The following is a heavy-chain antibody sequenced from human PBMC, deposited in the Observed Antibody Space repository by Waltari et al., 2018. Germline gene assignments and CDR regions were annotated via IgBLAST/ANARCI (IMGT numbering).Heavy chain of an antibody. CDR2: IYYSGST. J-gene: IGHJ4*02. Sequence: QVQLQESGPGLVKPSQTLSLTCSVSGSSLSRGRSDWTWTRHPPGKGLEWKGLEWIGYIYYSGSTHYNPSLKSRVSISIDTSKNQFSLKLTSVTAADTAVYYCARDGALSLDYWGQGTLVTVSS. V-gene: IGHV4-31*03. CDR1: GSSLSRGRSD. CDR3: ARDGALSLDY.